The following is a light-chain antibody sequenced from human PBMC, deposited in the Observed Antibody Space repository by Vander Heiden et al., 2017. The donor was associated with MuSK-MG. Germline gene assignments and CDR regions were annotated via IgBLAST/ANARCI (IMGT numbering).Light chain of an antibody. CDR2: GAS. J-gene: IGKJ4*01. CDR1: KSVSSN. Sequence: EIVMTQSPPTLPVSPGESAITSCSASKSVSSNLAWYQQKPGQAPRLLIYGASTRATGIPARFSGSGSGTEFILTISSLQSEDFAVYYCQQYNNWPALTFGGGTKVEIK. CDR3: QQYNNWPALT. V-gene: IGKV3-15*01.